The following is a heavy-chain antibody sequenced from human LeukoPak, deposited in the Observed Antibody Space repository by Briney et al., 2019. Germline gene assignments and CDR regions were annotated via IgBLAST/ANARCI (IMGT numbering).Heavy chain of an antibody. CDR2: INHSGST. D-gene: IGHD6-13*01. CDR1: GGSFSGYY. CDR3: ASGEQLSFAFDY. J-gene: IGHJ4*02. V-gene: IGHV4-34*01. Sequence: PSETLSLTCAVYGGSFSGYYWSWIRQPPGKGLEWIGEINHSGSTNYNPSLKSRVTISVDTSKNQFSLKLSSVTAADTAVYYCASGEQLSFAFDYWGQGTLVTVSS.